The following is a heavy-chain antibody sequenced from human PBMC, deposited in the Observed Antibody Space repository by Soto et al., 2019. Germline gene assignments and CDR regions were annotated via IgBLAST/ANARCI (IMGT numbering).Heavy chain of an antibody. Sequence: QVQLQQWGAGLLKPSETLSLTCVINGGSFSDYYWSWVRQPPGKGLEWIGEINHSGITDSNPSLKSRFTISLDASRSEFSRKLTSVTAADTAVYYCARGRSSVPDRRGIGYYGLDVWGQGTTVTVS. CDR2: INHSGIT. V-gene: IGHV4-34*01. J-gene: IGHJ6*02. CDR3: ARGRSSVPDRRGIGYYGLDV. D-gene: IGHD6-6*01. CDR1: GGSFSDYY.